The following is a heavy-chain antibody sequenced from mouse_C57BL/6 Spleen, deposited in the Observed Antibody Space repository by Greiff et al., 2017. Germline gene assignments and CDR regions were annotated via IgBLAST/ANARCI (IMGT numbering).Heavy chain of an antibody. J-gene: IGHJ2*01. CDR1: GFTFTDYY. D-gene: IGHD2-4*01. Sequence: DVKLVESGGGLVQPGGSLSLSCAASGFTFTDYYMSWVRQPPGKALEWLGFIRNKANGYTTEYSASVKGRFTISRDNSQSILYLQMNALRAEDSATYYCARSRGLRYDFDYWGQGTTLTVSS. CDR2: IRNKANGYTT. V-gene: IGHV7-3*01. CDR3: ARSRGLRYDFDY.